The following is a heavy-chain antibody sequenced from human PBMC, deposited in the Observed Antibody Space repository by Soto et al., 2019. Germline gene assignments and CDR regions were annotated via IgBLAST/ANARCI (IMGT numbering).Heavy chain of an antibody. D-gene: IGHD5-18*01. CDR1: GGSISSGGYY. Sequence: KPSETLSLTCTVSGGSISSGGYYWSWIRQHPGKGLEWIGYIYYSGSTYYNPSPKSRVTISVDTSKNQFSLKLSSVTAADTAVYYCARDFYVDTAMDHYYYGMDVWGQGTTVTVSS. CDR2: IYYSGST. V-gene: IGHV4-31*03. J-gene: IGHJ6*02. CDR3: ARDFYVDTAMDHYYYGMDV.